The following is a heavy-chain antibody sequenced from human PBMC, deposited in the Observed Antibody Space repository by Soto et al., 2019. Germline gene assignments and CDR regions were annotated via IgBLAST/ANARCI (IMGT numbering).Heavy chain of an antibody. CDR1: GGSFSGYY. CDR2: INHSGST. D-gene: IGHD4-4*01. J-gene: IGHJ6*02. CDR3: ARGGFATVTYYYYYGMDV. Sequence: SETLSRTCAVYGGSFSGYYWSWIRQPPGKGLEWIGEINHSGSTNYNPSLKSRVTISVDTSKNQFSLKLSSVTAADTAVYYCARGGFATVTYYYYYGMDVWGQGTTVTVSS. V-gene: IGHV4-34*01.